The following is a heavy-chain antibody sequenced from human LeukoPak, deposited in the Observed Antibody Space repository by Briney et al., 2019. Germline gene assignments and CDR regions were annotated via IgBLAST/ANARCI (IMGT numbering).Heavy chain of an antibody. CDR1: GFTFSSYW. Sequence: PGGSLRLSCAASGFTFSSYWMNWARQAPGKGLEWVASINLNGNVNYYVDSVKGRFTISRDNAKNSLYQQMSNLRAEDTAVYFCARGGGLDVWGQGATVTVSS. V-gene: IGHV3-7*03. D-gene: IGHD3-16*01. J-gene: IGHJ6*02. CDR2: INLNGNVN. CDR3: ARGGGLDV.